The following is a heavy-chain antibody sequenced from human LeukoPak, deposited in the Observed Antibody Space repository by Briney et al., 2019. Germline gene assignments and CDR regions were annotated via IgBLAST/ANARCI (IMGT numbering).Heavy chain of an antibody. CDR3: AKDRRTAGTPELDY. Sequence: GSLRLSCAASGFTFSSYGMHWVRPAPGKGLEWVAVISYDGSNKYYADSVKGRFTISRDNSKNTLYLQMNSLRAEDTAVYYCAKDRRTAGTPELDYWGQGTLVTVSS. CDR1: GFTFSSYG. CDR2: ISYDGSNK. J-gene: IGHJ4*02. V-gene: IGHV3-30*18. D-gene: IGHD6-13*01.